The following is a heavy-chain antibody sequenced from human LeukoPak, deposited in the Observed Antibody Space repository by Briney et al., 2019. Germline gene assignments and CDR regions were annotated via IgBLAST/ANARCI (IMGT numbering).Heavy chain of an antibody. J-gene: IGHJ4*02. Sequence: SETLSLTCTVSGGSISSNAYYWAWIRQPPGKGLEWIGSIYSSVSTYYNPSLKSRVTISVDTSKNQFSLRLSSVTAADTALYYCAYSGSYGHLGYWGQGIPVAVSS. CDR1: GGSISSNAYY. V-gene: IGHV4-39*01. D-gene: IGHD1-26*01. CDR3: AYSGSYGHLGY. CDR2: IYSSVST.